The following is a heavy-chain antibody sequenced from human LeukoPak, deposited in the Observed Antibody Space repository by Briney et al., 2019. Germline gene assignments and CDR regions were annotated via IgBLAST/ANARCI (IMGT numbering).Heavy chain of an antibody. D-gene: IGHD3-10*01. J-gene: IGHJ4*02. CDR3: ARGFLYGSGSYTFDY. CDR1: GFTFSSYG. V-gene: IGHV3-30*03. Sequence: GGSLRLSCAASGFTFSSYGMHWVRQAPGKGLEWVAVISYDGSNKYYADSVKGRFTISRDNSKNTLYLQMNSLRAADTAVYYCARGFLYGSGSYTFDYWGQGTLVTVSS. CDR2: ISYDGSNK.